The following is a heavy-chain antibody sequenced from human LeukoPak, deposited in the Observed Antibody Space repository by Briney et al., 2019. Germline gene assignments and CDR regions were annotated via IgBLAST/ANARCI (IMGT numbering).Heavy chain of an antibody. CDR1: GYKLTELS. V-gene: IGHV1-24*01. CDR2: FDPEDGET. D-gene: IGHD3-3*01. Sequence: ASVKVSCKVSGYKLTELSMHWVRQAPGKGLERMGGFDPEDGETIYAQKFQGRVTMTEDTSTDTAYMELSSLRSEDTAVYYCARDGLAFGYYRFDPWGQGTLVTVSS. CDR3: ARDGLAFGYYRFDP. J-gene: IGHJ5*02.